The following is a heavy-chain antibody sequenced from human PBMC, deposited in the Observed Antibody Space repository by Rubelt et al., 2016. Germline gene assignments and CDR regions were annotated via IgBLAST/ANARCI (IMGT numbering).Heavy chain of an antibody. CDR3: ARYLGIEGDFDY. CDR1: GYTFTSYG. D-gene: IGHD7-27*01. J-gene: IGHJ4*02. V-gene: IGHV1-18*01. Sequence: QVQLVQSGAEVKKPGASVKVSCKASGYTFTSYGISWVRQAPGQGLEWMGWISAYNGNTNYEQKLQGRVTMTTDPSTSTAYMELRSLRSDYTAVYYCARYLGIEGDFDYWGQGTLVTVSS. CDR2: ISAYNGNT.